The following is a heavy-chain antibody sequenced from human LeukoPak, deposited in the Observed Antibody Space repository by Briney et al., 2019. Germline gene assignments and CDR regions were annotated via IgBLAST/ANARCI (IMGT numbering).Heavy chain of an antibody. CDR2: ISSSSSTI. CDR3: ARDSCSGGSCYLDY. Sequence: GGSLRLSCAASGFTFSSYTINWVRQAPEQGLEWVSYISSSSSTIYYADSVKGRFTISRDNAKNSLYLQMNSLRAEDTAVYYCARDSCSGGSCYLDYWGQGTLVTVSS. J-gene: IGHJ4*02. CDR1: GFTFSSYT. D-gene: IGHD2-15*01. V-gene: IGHV3-48*01.